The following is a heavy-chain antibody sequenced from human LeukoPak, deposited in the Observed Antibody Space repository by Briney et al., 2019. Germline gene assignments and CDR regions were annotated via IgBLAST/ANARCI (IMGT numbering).Heavy chain of an antibody. J-gene: IGHJ3*02. CDR3: ARGRFGELSVTTFDI. CDR2: IWYDGTNK. V-gene: IGHV3-33*01. D-gene: IGHD3-10*01. CDR1: GFTFNNYG. Sequence: GGSLRLSCAASGFTFNNYGMHWVRQAPGKGLEWVALIWYDGTNKYYGDSVKGRFTISRDNSKNTLYLQMNSLRAEDTAVYYCARGRFGELSVTTFDIWGQGTMVTVSS.